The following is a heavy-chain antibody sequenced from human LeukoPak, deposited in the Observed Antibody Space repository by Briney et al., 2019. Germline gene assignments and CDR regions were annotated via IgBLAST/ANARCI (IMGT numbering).Heavy chain of an antibody. CDR3: AREFNTYYYGSGSHDAFDI. V-gene: IGHV1-2*02. J-gene: IGHJ3*02. CDR1: GYTFTDYY. Sequence: ASVKVSCKASGYTFTDYYIHWVRQAPGQGREWMGWITPYSGGTDYAQKFQGRVTMTMDTSISTVYMELSRLRSDDTAVYYCAREFNTYYYGSGSHDAFDIWGQGTEVTVS. CDR2: ITPYSGGT. D-gene: IGHD3-10*01.